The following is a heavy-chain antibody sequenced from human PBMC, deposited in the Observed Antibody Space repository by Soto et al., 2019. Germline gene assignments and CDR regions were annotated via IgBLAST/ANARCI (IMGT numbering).Heavy chain of an antibody. CDR2: IWYDGSNK. CDR1: GFSFSDYG. V-gene: IGHV3-33*01. CDR3: ARGSHNWNNREFYFYYNLDV. Sequence: GGSLRLSCAASGFSFSDYGMHWVRQAPGKGLEWVALIWYDGSNKYYEDSVKGRFTISRDNSKNTLFLQMNSLRVEDTAVYYCARGSHNWNNREFYFYYNLDVWGQGTTVTVSS. D-gene: IGHD1-20*01. J-gene: IGHJ6*03.